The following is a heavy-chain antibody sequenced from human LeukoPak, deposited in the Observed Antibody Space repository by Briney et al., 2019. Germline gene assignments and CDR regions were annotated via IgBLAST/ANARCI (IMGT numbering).Heavy chain of an antibody. D-gene: IGHD6-19*01. V-gene: IGHV3-74*01. Sequence: GESLRLSCAASGFTFSSYWMHWVRQAPGKGLVWVSRVNPQGSGTSYTDSVKGRFTISRDNAKDALHLRMDSLRVEDTAVYYCARARWSSTGWFLGYWGQGTLVTVSS. J-gene: IGHJ4*02. CDR1: GFTFSSYW. CDR2: VNPQGSGT. CDR3: ARARWSSTGWFLGY.